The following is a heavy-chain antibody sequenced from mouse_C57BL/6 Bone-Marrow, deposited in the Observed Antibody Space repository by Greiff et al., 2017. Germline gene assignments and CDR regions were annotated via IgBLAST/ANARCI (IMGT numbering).Heavy chain of an antibody. D-gene: IGHD1-1*01. CDR1: GYTFTSYW. CDR2: IDPSDSYT. CDR3: ARAHYCYSSSYWYFDV. J-gene: IGHJ1*03. Sequence: QVQLQQSGAELVMPGASVKLSCKASGYTFTSYWMHWVKQRPGQGLEWIGEIDPSDSYTSYNQKFKGKSTLTVDKSSSTAYMQLSSLTSEDSAVYYCARAHYCYSSSYWYFDVWGTGTTVTVSS. V-gene: IGHV1-69*01.